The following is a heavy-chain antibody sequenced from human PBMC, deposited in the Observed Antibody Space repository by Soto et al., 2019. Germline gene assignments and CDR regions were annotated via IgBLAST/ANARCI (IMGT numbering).Heavy chain of an antibody. CDR1: GGSVSSDGYY. V-gene: IGHV4-61*08. CDR2: IYYSGST. CDR3: ARVQTYYSETSGYYDY. Sequence: KTSETLSLTCTVSGGSVSSDGYYWSWIRQPPGRGLEWIGYIYYSGSTNYNPSLKSRVTISVDTSKNRFSLKLSSVTAADTAVYYCARVQTYYSETSGYYDYWGQGALVTVSS. D-gene: IGHD3-22*01. J-gene: IGHJ4*02.